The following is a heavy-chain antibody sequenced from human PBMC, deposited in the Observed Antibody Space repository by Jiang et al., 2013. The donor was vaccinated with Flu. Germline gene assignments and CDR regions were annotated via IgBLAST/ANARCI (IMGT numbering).Heavy chain of an antibody. Sequence: LLKPSETLSLTCTVSGGSISSSSYYWGWIRQPPGKGLEWIGSIYYSGSTYYNPSLKSRVSMSVDTSKNQFSLKLSSVTAADTAVYYCAREDGSTSRSMDVWGQGTTVTVSS. CDR1: GGSISSSSYY. CDR3: AREDGSTSRSMDV. D-gene: IGHD2-2*01. CDR2: IYYSGST. V-gene: IGHV4-39*07. J-gene: IGHJ6*02.